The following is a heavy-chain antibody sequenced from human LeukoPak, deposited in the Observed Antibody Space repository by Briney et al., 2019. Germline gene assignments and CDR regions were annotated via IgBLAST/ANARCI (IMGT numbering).Heavy chain of an antibody. J-gene: IGHJ6*02. CDR1: GFTFGNYW. V-gene: IGHV3-74*01. Sequence: PGGSLRLSCAASGFTFGNYWMHWVRQTPGEGLVCVSLIKGDGSSTTYADSVKGRFTISRDNAKNTVYLQMNSLRAEDTAEYYCARGNYHAMDVWGQGTTVTVSS. CDR2: IKGDGSST. CDR3: ARGNYHAMDV.